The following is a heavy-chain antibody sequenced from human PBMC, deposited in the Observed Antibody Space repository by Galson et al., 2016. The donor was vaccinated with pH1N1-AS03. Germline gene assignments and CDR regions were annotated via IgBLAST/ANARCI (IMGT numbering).Heavy chain of an antibody. V-gene: IGHV1-2*04. CDR1: GYIFTGFY. D-gene: IGHD1-26*01. CDR3: ARDPRGPCSSATCATTYYFGMDG. CDR2: INPNNGVT. Sequence: SVKVSCKASGYIFTGFYDHWVRQAPGQGLEWMGWINPNNGVTNYAQKFQAWVTMTGDTSISTAYMELYGLKSDDTAVYYCARDPRGPCSSATCATTYYFGMDGWGQGTTVIVSS. J-gene: IGHJ6*02.